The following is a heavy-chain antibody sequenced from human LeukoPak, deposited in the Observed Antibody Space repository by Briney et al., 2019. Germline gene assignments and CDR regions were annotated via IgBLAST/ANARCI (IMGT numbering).Heavy chain of an antibody. CDR1: GFTFTSYG. D-gene: IGHD6-13*01. J-gene: IGHJ6*03. Sequence: GGSLRLSCAASGFTFTSYGMSWVRQAPGKGLEWVSSISGSSGATDYADSVKGRFTISRDNSKNTLYVQMNSLKAEDTAVYYCARRGMATLTGNCMDVWGKGTTVTVSS. CDR3: ARRGMATLTGNCMDV. CDR2: ISGSSGAT. V-gene: IGHV3-23*01.